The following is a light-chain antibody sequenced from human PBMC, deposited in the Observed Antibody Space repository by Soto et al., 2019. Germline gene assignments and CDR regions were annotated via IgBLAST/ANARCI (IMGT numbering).Light chain of an antibody. CDR3: SSYTFNSALVV. CDR1: SSDVGGYNF. V-gene: IGLV2-14*01. J-gene: IGLJ2*01. Sequence: QSALTQPASVSGSPGQSITISCTGTSSDVGGYNFVSWYQQHPGKAPRLMIYEVSNRPSGVSDRFSGSKSGNTASLTISGLQAEDEADYYCSSYTFNSALVVFGGGTKVTVL. CDR2: EVS.